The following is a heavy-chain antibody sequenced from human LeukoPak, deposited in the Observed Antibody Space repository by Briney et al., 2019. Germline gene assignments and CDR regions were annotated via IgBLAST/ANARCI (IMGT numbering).Heavy chain of an antibody. CDR2: INHSGST. V-gene: IGHV4-34*01. CDR1: GGSFSGYY. D-gene: IGHD2-2*02. CDR3: ERGGCSSTSCYTGQLYYYSYYMGG. J-gene: IGHJ6*03. Sequence: SETLSLTCAVYGGSFSGYYWSWIRQPPGKGLEWIGEINHSGSTNYNPSLKSRVTISVDTYKNQFSLKLRSVTAADPAVYYCERGGCSSTSCYTGQLYYYSYYMGGWGKGTTVTVSS.